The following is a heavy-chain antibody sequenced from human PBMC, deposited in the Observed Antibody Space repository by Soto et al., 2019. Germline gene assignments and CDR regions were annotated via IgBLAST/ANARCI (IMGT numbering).Heavy chain of an antibody. Sequence: PGGSLRLSCTASGFTFSSYAMNWVRQAPGKGLEWVSVISGSGGSTYYADSVKGRFTISRDNYKNKLYLQMNSLRAEDTAVYYCASRTSGWYFDYWGQGTLVTVSS. CDR3: ASRTSGWYFDY. J-gene: IGHJ4*02. D-gene: IGHD6-19*01. V-gene: IGHV3-23*01. CDR1: GFTFSSYA. CDR2: ISGSGGST.